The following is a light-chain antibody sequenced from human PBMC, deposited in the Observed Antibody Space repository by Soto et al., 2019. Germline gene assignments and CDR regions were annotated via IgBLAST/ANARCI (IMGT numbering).Light chain of an antibody. CDR1: QSVGSN. CDR3: QQYDNWPPDRT. J-gene: IGKJ1*01. V-gene: IGKV3-15*01. CDR2: GAS. Sequence: EIVMTQSPATLSVSPGERATLSCRASQSVGSNLAWYQQKPGQAPRLLIYGASTRATGIPARFSGSGSGTEFTLTIGSQQSEDFAICFCQQYDNWPPDRTFGQGTKVEIK.